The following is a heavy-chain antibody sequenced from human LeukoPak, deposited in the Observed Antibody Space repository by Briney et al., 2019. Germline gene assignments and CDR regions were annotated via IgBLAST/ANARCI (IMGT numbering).Heavy chain of an antibody. CDR3: TRDANDFSPRYYFDY. J-gene: IGHJ4*02. CDR2: ISYDGTKQ. Sequence: GGSLRLSCAASGFTFDDYAMHWVRQAPGKGLEWVAIISYDGTKQFYADSVKGRFTISRDDSRNTLYLQMNSLRPEDTAVYYCTRDANDFSPRYYFDYWGQGTLVTVSS. CDR1: GFTFDDYA. D-gene: IGHD3-3*01. V-gene: IGHV3-30*03.